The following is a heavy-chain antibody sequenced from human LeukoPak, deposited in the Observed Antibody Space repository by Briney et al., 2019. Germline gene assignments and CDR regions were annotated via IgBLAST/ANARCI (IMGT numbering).Heavy chain of an antibody. V-gene: IGHV3-23*01. J-gene: IGHJ3*02. Sequence: GGSLRLSCAASGFTFSSYAMSWVRQAPGKGLEWVSAISGSGGSTYYADSVKGRFTISRDNAKNSLYLQMYSLRAEDTAVYYCARHLTTMIVVVPAFDIWGQGTMVTVSS. CDR1: GFTFSSYA. CDR2: ISGSGGST. D-gene: IGHD3-22*01. CDR3: ARHLTTMIVVVPAFDI.